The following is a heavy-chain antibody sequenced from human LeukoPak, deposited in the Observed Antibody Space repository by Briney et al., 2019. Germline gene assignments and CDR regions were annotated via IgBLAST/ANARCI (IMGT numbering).Heavy chain of an antibody. V-gene: IGHV1-2*02. D-gene: IGHD3-22*01. J-gene: IGHJ1*01. CDR1: GYTFTGYY. CDR2: INPNSGGT. Sequence: ASVKVSCKASGYTFTGYYIHWVRQAPGQGLEWMGWINPNSGGTNYAQKFQGRVTMTSDTSISTAYMELSRLRSDDTAVYYCARDPVGYYDSSGPSEYFQHWGQGTLVTVSS. CDR3: ARDPVGYYDSSGPSEYFQH.